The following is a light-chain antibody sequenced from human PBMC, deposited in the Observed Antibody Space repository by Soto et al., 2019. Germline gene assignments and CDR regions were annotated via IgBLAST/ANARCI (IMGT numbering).Light chain of an antibody. CDR2: GNS. Sequence: QSALTQPPSVSGAPGQRVTISCTGSSSNIGAGYDVHWYQQLPGTAPKLLIYGNSNRPSGVPDRFSGSKSGTSASLAITGLQAEDEADYYCQSYDSSLSGQRVFGTGTKLTVL. V-gene: IGLV1-40*01. CDR3: QSYDSSLSGQRV. CDR1: SSNIGAGYD. J-gene: IGLJ1*01.